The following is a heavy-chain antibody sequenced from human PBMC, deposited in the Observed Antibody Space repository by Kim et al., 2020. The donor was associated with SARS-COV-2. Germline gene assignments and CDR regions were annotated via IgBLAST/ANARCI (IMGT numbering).Heavy chain of an antibody. V-gene: IGHV4-34*09. CDR3: ARDYDSSGYYDI. Sequence: PTYSPSLKSRITIPVATSKNQFSLKLSSVSAADTAVYYCARDYDSSGYYDIWGQGILVTVSS. J-gene: IGHJ4*02. CDR2: P. D-gene: IGHD3-22*01.